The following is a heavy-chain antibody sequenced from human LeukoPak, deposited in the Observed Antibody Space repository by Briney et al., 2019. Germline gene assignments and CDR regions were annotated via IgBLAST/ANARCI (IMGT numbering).Heavy chain of an antibody. V-gene: IGHV3-48*01. D-gene: IGHD2-2*01. J-gene: IGHJ3*02. CDR1: GFTFSSYS. CDR2: ISSSSSTI. Sequence: GGSLRLSCAASGFTFSSYSMNWVRQAPGKGLEWVSYISSSSSTIYYADSVKGRFTISRDNAKNSLYLQMNSLRAEDTAVYYCARDEQPYCSSTGCYSDAFDIWGQGTMVTVSS. CDR3: ARDEQPYCSSTGCYSDAFDI.